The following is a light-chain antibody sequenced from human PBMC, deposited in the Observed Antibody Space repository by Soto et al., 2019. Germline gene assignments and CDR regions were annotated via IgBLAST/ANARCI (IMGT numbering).Light chain of an antibody. CDR2: WAS. V-gene: IGKV4-1*01. CDR1: QSVLYSSNNKNY. Sequence: DIVMTQSPDSLAVSLGERATINCKSSQSVLYSSNNKNYLAWYQQKPGQPPKLLIYWASIRESGVPDRFSGSGSGTDFTLTISILQAEDVAVYYCQQYYSTPKTFGQGTKLEIK. J-gene: IGKJ2*01. CDR3: QQYYSTPKT.